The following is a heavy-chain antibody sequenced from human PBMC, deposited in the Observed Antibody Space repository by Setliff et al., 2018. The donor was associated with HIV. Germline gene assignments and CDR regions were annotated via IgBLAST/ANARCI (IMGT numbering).Heavy chain of an antibody. CDR1: GGSISSSSYY. V-gene: IGHV4-39*01. D-gene: IGHD2-15*01. J-gene: IGHJ6*03. CDR2: IYYSGST. CDR3: ARVVGVAPYYYMDV. Sequence: SETLSLTCTVSGGSISSSSYYWGWIRQPPGKGLEWIGSIYYSGSTYYNPSLKSRVTISVDTSKNQFSLNLSSVTAADTAVYYCARVVGVAPYYYMDVWGKGTTVTVSS.